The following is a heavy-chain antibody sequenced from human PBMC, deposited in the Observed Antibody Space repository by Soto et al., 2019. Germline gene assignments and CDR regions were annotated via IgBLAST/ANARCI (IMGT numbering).Heavy chain of an antibody. D-gene: IGHD1-1*01. Sequence: QVQLVESGGGVVQPGRSLRLSCAASGFTFSSYAMHWVRQAPGKGLEWVAVISYDGSNKYYADSVKGRFTISRDNSKNTLYLQMNSLRAEDTAVYYCARDGEAGTIFDFWGQGTLVIVSS. J-gene: IGHJ4*02. CDR2: ISYDGSNK. V-gene: IGHV3-30-3*01. CDR1: GFTFSSYA. CDR3: ARDGEAGTIFDF.